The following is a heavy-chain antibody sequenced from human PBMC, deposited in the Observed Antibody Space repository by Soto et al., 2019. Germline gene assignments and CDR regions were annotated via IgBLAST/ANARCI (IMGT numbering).Heavy chain of an antibody. J-gene: IGHJ4*02. Sequence: QVQLQESSPGLVKPSQTLSLTCTVSGGSISSGDYYWSWIRQPPGKGLEWIGYIYYSGSTYYNPSLKSRVTISVDTSKNQFSLKLSSVTAADTAVYYCARYCSGGSCYEGRSSLFDYWGQGTLVTVSS. CDR2: IYYSGST. CDR3: ARYCSGGSCYEGRSSLFDY. D-gene: IGHD2-15*01. V-gene: IGHV4-30-4*01. CDR1: GGSISSGDYY.